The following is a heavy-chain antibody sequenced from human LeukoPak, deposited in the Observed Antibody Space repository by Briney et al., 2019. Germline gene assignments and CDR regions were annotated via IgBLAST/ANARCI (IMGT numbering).Heavy chain of an antibody. CDR3: ARMTTVTSSDAFDI. Sequence: GGSLRLSCAASGFTFSSYGMHWVRQAPGKGLEWVAVISYDGSNKYYADSVKGRFTISRDNSKNTLYLQMNSLRAEDTAVYYCARMTTVTSSDAFDIWGQGTMVTVSS. J-gene: IGHJ3*02. D-gene: IGHD4-17*01. CDR2: ISYDGSNK. CDR1: GFTFSSYG. V-gene: IGHV3-30*03.